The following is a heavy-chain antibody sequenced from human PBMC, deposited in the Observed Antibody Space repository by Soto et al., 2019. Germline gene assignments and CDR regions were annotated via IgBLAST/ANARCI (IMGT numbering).Heavy chain of an antibody. Sequence: GGSLRLSCAASGFTFSSYSMNWVRQAPGKGLEWVSSISSGSSYIYYADSVKGRFTISRDNAKNSLYLQMNSLRAEDTAVYYCARDAVADNFDYWGQGTLVTVSS. V-gene: IGHV3-21*01. D-gene: IGHD6-19*01. CDR2: ISSGSSYI. J-gene: IGHJ4*02. CDR1: GFTFSSYS. CDR3: ARDAVADNFDY.